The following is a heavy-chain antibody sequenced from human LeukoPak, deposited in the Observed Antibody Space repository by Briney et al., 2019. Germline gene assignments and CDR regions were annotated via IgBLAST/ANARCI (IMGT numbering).Heavy chain of an antibody. Sequence: PGGSLRLSCAASGFTFSSYSMNWVRQAPGKGLEWVAVISYDGSNKYYADSVKGRFTISRDNSKNTLYLQMNSLRAEDTAVYYCAKEVVVVPAAKFWLDYWGQGTLVTVSS. V-gene: IGHV3-30*18. D-gene: IGHD2-2*01. J-gene: IGHJ4*02. CDR3: AKEVVVVPAAKFWLDY. CDR1: GFTFSSYS. CDR2: ISYDGSNK.